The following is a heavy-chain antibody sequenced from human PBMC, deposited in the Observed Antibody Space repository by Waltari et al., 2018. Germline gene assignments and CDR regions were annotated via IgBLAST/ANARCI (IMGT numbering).Heavy chain of an antibody. CDR2: IYYSGST. CDR1: GGSISSSSYY. CDR3: ARDPKMWGWLVQVGYYFDY. Sequence: QLQLQESGPGLVKPSETLSLTCTVSGGSISSSSYYWGWIRQPPGKGLEWIGSIYYSGSTYYIPSVSSRVTRAVVTSKNQFSLKLSSVTAADTAVYYCARDPKMWGWLVQVGYYFDYWGQGTLVTVSS. D-gene: IGHD6-19*01. V-gene: IGHV4-39*07. J-gene: IGHJ4*02.